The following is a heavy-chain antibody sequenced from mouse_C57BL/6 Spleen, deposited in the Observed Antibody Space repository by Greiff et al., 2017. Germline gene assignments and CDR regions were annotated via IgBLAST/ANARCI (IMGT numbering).Heavy chain of an antibody. CDR2: IWSGGST. Sequence: QVQLQQSGPGLVQPSQSLSITCTVSGFSLTSYGVHWVRQSPGKGLEWLGVIWSGGSTDYTAAFISRLSIRKDNSKSQVFFKMNSLQADDTAIEYCARGYYGYFDVWGTGTTVTVAA. V-gene: IGHV2-2*01. CDR1: GFSLTSYG. CDR3: ARGYYGYFDV. J-gene: IGHJ1*03. D-gene: IGHD2-2*01.